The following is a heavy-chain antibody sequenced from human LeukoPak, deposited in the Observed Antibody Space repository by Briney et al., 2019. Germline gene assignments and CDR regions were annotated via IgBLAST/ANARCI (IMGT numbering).Heavy chain of an antibody. Sequence: GGSLRLSCAASGFTFSSYDMHWVRHATGKGLEWVSAICTAGDTYYPGSVKGRFTISRENAKKSLYLQMNSLRAGDTAVYYCARERGNDNGAFDIWGQGTMVTVSS. CDR1: GFTFSSYD. V-gene: IGHV3-13*01. CDR2: ICTAGDT. J-gene: IGHJ3*02. CDR3: ARERGNDNGAFDI. D-gene: IGHD1-1*01.